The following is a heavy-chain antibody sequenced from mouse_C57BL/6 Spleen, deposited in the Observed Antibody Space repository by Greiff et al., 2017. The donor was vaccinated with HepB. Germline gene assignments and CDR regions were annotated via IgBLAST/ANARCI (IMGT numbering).Heavy chain of an antibody. CDR2: INPGSGGT. J-gene: IGHJ1*03. Sequence: QVQLQQSGAELVRPGTSVKVSCKASGYAFTNYLIEWVKQRPGQGLEWIGVINPGSGGTNYNEKFKGKATLTADKSSSTAYMQLSSLTSEDSAVYFCARGGLRDFWYFDVWGTGTTVTVSS. CDR3: ARGGLRDFWYFDV. D-gene: IGHD2-4*01. CDR1: GYAFTNYL. V-gene: IGHV1-54*01.